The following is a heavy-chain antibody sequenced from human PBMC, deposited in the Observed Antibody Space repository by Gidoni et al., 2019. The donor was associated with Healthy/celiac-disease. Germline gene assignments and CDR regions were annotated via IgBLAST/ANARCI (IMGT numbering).Heavy chain of an antibody. V-gene: IGHV3-23*01. CDR1: AFPFSRYA. J-gene: IGHJ4*02. CDR3: AKDRGYCSGGSCYSGGFDY. Sequence: EVQLLESGGGLVQPGGSLRLSCEASAFPFSRYAMSWVRQAPGKGLEWVSAISGSGGSTYYADSVKGRFTISRDNSKNTLYLQMNSLRAEDTAVYYCAKDRGYCSGGSCYSGGFDYWGQGTLVTVSS. D-gene: IGHD2-15*01. CDR2: ISGSGGST.